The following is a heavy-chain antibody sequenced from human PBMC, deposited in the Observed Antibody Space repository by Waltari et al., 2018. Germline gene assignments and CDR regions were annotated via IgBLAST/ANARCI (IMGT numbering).Heavy chain of an antibody. J-gene: IGHJ4*02. D-gene: IGHD1-1*01. Sequence: QVKLVQSGAEVKKPGASVRVSCKPSGYTFTKYYIHWVRQAPGQGLEWLGHINPKRGAANYTQPFQGRVIMTRDTSSMTAYLEVTCLTSDDTSIFYCATANILGIGTFDYWGQGTLVSVSS. CDR3: ATANILGIGTFDY. V-gene: IGHV1-2*06. CDR1: GYTFTKYY. CDR2: INPKRGAA.